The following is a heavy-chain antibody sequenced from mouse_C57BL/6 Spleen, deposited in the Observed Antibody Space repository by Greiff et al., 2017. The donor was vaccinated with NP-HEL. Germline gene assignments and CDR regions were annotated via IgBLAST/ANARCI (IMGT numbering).Heavy chain of an antibody. D-gene: IGHD2-2*01. Sequence: QVQLKQSGAELVRPGSSVKLSCKASGYTFTSYWMDWVKQRPGQGLEWIGNIYPSDSETHYNQKFKDKATLTVDKSSSTAYMQLSSLTSEDSAVYYWARSHGYDSWFAYWGQGTLVTVSA. CDR3: ARSHGYDSWFAY. J-gene: IGHJ3*01. CDR2: IYPSDSET. V-gene: IGHV1-61*01. CDR1: GYTFTSYW.